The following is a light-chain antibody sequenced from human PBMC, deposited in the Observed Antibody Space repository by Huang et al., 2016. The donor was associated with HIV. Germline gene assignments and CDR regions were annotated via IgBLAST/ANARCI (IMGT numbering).Light chain of an antibody. CDR2: WAS. CDR1: RSVLYNSNNKNN. V-gene: IGKV4-1*01. J-gene: IGKJ3*01. Sequence: DILMTQSPDSLAVSLGERATINCKSSRSVLYNSNNKNNLAWYQQKPGQPPKLLIHWASTRESGVPDRFSGSGSGTDFTLTISSLQAEDVAVYYCQQFYTTPFTFGPGTKVDIK. CDR3: QQFYTTPFT.